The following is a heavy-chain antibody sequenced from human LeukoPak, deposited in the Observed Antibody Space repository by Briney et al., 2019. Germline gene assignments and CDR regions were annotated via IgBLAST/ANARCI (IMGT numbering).Heavy chain of an antibody. CDR1: GYTFTGYY. Sequence: GASVKVSCKASGYTFTGYYMHWVRQAPGQGLEWMGWINPNSGGTNYAQKFQGRVTMTRDTSISTAYMELSRLRSDDTAVYCCTRDSAYYYYYMDVWGKGTTVTVSS. J-gene: IGHJ6*03. V-gene: IGHV1-2*02. CDR3: TRDSAYYYYYMDV. CDR2: INPNSGGT.